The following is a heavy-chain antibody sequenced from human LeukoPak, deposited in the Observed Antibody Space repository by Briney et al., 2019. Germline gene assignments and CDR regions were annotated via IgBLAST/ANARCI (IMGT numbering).Heavy chain of an antibody. D-gene: IGHD2-15*01. Sequence: SETLSLTCTVSGYSISSGYDWGWIRQPPGKGLEWIGSIYYRRTTYYNPSLKSRVTISVDKSKNQFSLKLSSVTAADTAVYYCARGRIFGYWGQGTLVTVSS. CDR3: ARGRIFGY. V-gene: IGHV4-38-2*02. CDR1: GYSISSGYD. CDR2: IYYRRTT. J-gene: IGHJ4*02.